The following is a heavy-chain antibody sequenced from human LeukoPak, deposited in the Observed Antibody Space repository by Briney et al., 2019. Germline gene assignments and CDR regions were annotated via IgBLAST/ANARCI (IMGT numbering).Heavy chain of an antibody. D-gene: IGHD3-16*02. V-gene: IGHV3-21*01. CDR3: ARDHYDYVWGSYRYSFDAFDI. CDR1: GFTFSSYN. Sequence: GGSLRLSCAASGFTFSSYNMNWVRQAPGKGLEWVASIYTSSEYIHYADSVKGRFTISRDNTRNSLYLQMNSLRAEDTGVYYCARDHYDYVWGSYRYSFDAFDIWGQGTMVTVSS. J-gene: IGHJ3*02. CDR2: IYTSSEYI.